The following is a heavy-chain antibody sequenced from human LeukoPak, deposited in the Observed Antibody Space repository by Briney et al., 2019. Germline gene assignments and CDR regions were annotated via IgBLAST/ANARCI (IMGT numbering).Heavy chain of an antibody. CDR3: ATTGNFYDMDV. V-gene: IGHV3-48*04. D-gene: IGHD1-1*01. CDR1: GFAFFSTS. J-gene: IGHJ6*03. Sequence: GGSLRLSCAASGFAFFSTSIHWVRQAPGKGLEWLPYSSTVTGNIYYADSVKGRFTISRDNAKSSLNLQMSSLRAEDTAVYFCATTGNFYDMDVWGKGTTVTVSS. CDR2: SSTVTGNI.